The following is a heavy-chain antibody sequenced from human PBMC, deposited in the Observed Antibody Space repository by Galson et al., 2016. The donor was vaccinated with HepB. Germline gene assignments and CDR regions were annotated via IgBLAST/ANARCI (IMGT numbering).Heavy chain of an antibody. J-gene: IGHJ3*02. CDR3: ARDQYYEILTGYQRAQTFDI. D-gene: IGHD3-9*01. CDR2: ISVSNGDT. CDR1: GYMFTSYG. Sequence: SVKVSCKASGYMFTSYGISWVRQAPGQGLEWVGWISVSNGDTNYAQKLQGRVTMTTDTSTNTAYMEVRSLRSDDTAVYYCARDQYYEILTGYQRAQTFDIWGQGTMVTVSS. V-gene: IGHV1-18*01.